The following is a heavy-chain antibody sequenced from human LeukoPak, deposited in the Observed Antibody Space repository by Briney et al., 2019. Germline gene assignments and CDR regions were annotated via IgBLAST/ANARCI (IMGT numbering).Heavy chain of an antibody. Sequence: SETLSLTCTVSGGATSSINYYWAWIRQPPGKGWEWIGSILYSGTTHYNPSLKSRVTISVDTSKHQFSLKLTSVTAADTAVYYCATAKSGGNAYFDYWGQGTLVTVSS. CDR1: GGATSSINYY. CDR2: ILYSGTT. CDR3: ATAKSGGNAYFDY. J-gene: IGHJ4*02. D-gene: IGHD4-23*01. V-gene: IGHV4-39*01.